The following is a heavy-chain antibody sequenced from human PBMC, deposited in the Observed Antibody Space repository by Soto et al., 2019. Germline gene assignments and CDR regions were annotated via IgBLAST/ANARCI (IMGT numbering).Heavy chain of an antibody. CDR3: ARDDPDYDCWSGYYSPPYYYGMDV. D-gene: IGHD3-3*01. CDR1: GYTFTSYA. J-gene: IGHJ6*02. CDR2: INAGNGNT. V-gene: IGHV1-3*01. Sequence: QVQLVQSGAEVKKPGASVKVSCKASGYTFTSYAMHWVRQAPGQRLEWMGWINAGNGNTKYSQKFQGRVTITRDTSRSTGYMELSRLRSEDTAVYYCARDDPDYDCWSGYYSPPYYYGMDVWGQGTTVTVSS.